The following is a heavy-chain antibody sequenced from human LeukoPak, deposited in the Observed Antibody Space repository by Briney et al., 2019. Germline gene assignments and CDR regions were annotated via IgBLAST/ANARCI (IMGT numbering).Heavy chain of an antibody. V-gene: IGHV4-34*01. D-gene: IGHD3-16*01. Sequence: SETLSLTCAVCGGSFSGYYWSWIRQPPGKGLEWIGEINHSGSTNYNPSLKSRVTISVDTSKNQFSLKLSSVTAADTAVYYCARGRGNPWWGQGTLVTVSS. CDR2: INHSGST. J-gene: IGHJ4*02. CDR1: GGSFSGYY. CDR3: ARGRGNPW.